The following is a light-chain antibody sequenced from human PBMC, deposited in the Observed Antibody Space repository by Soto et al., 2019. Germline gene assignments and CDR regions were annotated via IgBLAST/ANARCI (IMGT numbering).Light chain of an antibody. J-gene: IGKJ1*01. V-gene: IGKV3-15*01. CDR2: GAS. Sequence: EIVLTQSRATLSVSPGERVTLSRRASQSVGRSLAWYQQKPGQPPRLLIYGASTRATGVPARFSGSGSGTELTLTVGTLQSEDFAVYHCQQYNTWLWTVGQGTKVDI. CDR1: QSVGRS. CDR3: QQYNTWLWT.